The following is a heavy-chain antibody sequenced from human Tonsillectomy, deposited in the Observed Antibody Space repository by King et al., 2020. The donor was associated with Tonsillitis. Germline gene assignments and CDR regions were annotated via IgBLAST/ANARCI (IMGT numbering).Heavy chain of an antibody. J-gene: IGHJ3*02. D-gene: IGHD3-22*01. CDR1: GFTFSSYA. V-gene: IGHV3-30*04. CDR2: ISYDGRKK. Sequence: VQLVESGGGVVQPGRSLRLSCAASGFTFSSYAMHWVRQAPGKGLEWVAVISYDGRKKYYADSVKGRFTISRDNSKNTLYLQMNSLRAEDTAVYYCARDLDRSAYPSAFDIWGQGTMVTVSS. CDR3: ARDLDRSAYPSAFDI.